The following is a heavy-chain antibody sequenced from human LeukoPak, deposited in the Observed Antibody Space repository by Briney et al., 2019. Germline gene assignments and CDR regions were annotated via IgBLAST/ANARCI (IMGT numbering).Heavy chain of an antibody. CDR2: INQEGSEK. V-gene: IGHV3-7*01. Sequence: GGSLRLSCEASGFTFSSYWMSWVRQAPGKGLEWVANINQEGSEKNYVDSVKGRFIISRDNAENSLYLQMNSLTAEDTAVYYCARDAYCSGGSCYVYWGQGTLVTVSS. CDR3: ARDAYCSGGSCYVY. J-gene: IGHJ4*02. CDR1: GFTFSSYW. D-gene: IGHD2-15*01.